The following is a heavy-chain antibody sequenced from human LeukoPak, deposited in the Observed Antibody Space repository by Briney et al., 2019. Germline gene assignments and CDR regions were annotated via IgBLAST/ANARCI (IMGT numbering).Heavy chain of an antibody. J-gene: IGHJ6*03. V-gene: IGHV4-39*01. CDR3: ASLIRAGTFYYYMDV. D-gene: IGHD2-21*01. CDR2: VYYTGST. Sequence: PSRTLSLTCTVSGDSVSNVSYYWAWIRQPPGKGLEWIANVYYTGSTYYSPSLKSRVAMSVDVSKNQFSLTLSSVTAADMGVYFCASLIRAGTFYYYMDVWGRGTTVTVSS. CDR1: GDSVSNVSYY.